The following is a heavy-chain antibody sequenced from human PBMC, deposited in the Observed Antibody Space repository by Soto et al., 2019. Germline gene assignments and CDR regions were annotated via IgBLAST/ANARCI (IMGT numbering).Heavy chain of an antibody. J-gene: IGHJ4*02. V-gene: IGHV3-74*01. Sequence: EVQLVESGGGLVQPGGSLRLSCAASGFTFSNYWMHWVRQVPGQGLVWVSRISGAGSTTHYADFAKGRFTISRDKAKNTVYLQMNSLRVEETAVYYCARRDWNGGYCDFWGQGILFTVSS. CDR1: GFTFSNYW. D-gene: IGHD1-1*01. CDR3: ARRDWNGGYCDF. CDR2: ISGAGSTT.